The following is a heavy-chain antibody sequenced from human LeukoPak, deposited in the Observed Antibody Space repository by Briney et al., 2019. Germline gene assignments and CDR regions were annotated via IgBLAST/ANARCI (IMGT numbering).Heavy chain of an antibody. CDR2: ISYDGSNK. Sequence: PGGSLRLSCAAPGFTFSSYGMHWVRQAPGKGLEWVAVISYDGSNKYYADSVKGRFTISRDNSKNTLYLQMNSLRAEDTAVYYCAKGSGSYYDSWGQGTLVTVSS. J-gene: IGHJ4*02. CDR1: GFTFSSYG. D-gene: IGHD3-10*01. V-gene: IGHV3-30*18. CDR3: AKGSGSYYDS.